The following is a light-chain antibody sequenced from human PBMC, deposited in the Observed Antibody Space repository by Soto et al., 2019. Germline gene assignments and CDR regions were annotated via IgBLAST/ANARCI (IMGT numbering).Light chain of an antibody. CDR3: QQYNDWPLT. CDR2: GPS. V-gene: IGKV3-15*01. Sequence: EIVMTQSPATLSVSPGVRATLSCRSSQTINSRLVWYQQKPGQAPRLLIYGPSTRATGIPARFSGSGSGTEFTLTINGLHSEDSAIYYCQQYNDWPLTFGQGTRLEIK. J-gene: IGKJ5*01. CDR1: QTINSR.